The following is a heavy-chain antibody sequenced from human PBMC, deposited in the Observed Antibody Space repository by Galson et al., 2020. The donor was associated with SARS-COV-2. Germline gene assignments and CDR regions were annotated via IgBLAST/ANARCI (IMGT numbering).Heavy chain of an antibody. CDR2: TYFRSKWYN. J-gene: IGHJ6*03. V-gene: IGHV6-1*01. CDR1: GDTVSSIRVA. CDR3: ARGNWDLVRTRGKGLYYYCMGF. Sequence: QTLSPTFAISGDTVSSIRVASNWIRQSPSRGLEWLGRTYFRSKWYNDYSASVKSRITINPDTSKNQVSLQLNSMTPEDTAVYYCARGNWDLVRTRGKGLYYYCMGFWGRGTTVTGSS. D-gene: IGHD7-27*01.